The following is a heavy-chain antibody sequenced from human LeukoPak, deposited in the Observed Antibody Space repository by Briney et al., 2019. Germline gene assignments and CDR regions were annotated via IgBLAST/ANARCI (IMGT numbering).Heavy chain of an antibody. D-gene: IGHD2-21*02. V-gene: IGHV1-18*01. Sequence: ASVKVSCKASGYTFSSYGINWVRQAPGQGLEWMGWISVINNTNTRYAQNFQGRLTMTTDTSTTTAYMELRSLRSGDTAVYYCSREFPFCGADCFSGVFDIWGQGTMVTVS. J-gene: IGHJ3*02. CDR3: SREFPFCGADCFSGVFDI. CDR1: GYTFSSYG. CDR2: ISVINNTNT.